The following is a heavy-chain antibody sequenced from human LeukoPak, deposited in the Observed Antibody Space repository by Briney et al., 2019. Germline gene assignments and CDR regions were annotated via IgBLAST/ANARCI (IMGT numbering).Heavy chain of an antibody. CDR2: MNPNSGNT. Sequence: AGVKVSCKASGYTFTSYDINGARQATGQGREWVWWMNPNSGNTGYAQKFQGRVTITRNTSISTAYMELSSLRSEDTAVYYGARLGLGYSGHAGLKGFDYWGEGTLVTVSS. CDR1: GYTFTSYD. CDR3: ARLGLGYSGHAGLKGFDY. D-gene: IGHD5-12*01. J-gene: IGHJ4*02. V-gene: IGHV1-8*03.